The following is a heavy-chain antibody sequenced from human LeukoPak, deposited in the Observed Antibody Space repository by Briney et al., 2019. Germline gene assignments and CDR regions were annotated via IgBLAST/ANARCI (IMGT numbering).Heavy chain of an antibody. Sequence: SETLSLTCAVYGGSFSGYYWSWIPQPPGKGLEWIGEINHSRSTNYNPSLKSRVIISVKTSKNQFSLKLSSVSAADTAVCYCARGWTRVYGGDHDSSSYYYYYGMDVWGQGTTVTVSS. V-gene: IGHV4-34*01. D-gene: IGHD2-21*02. CDR1: GGSFSGYY. J-gene: IGHJ6*02. CDR2: INHSRST. CDR3: ARGWTRVYGGDHDSSSYYYYYGMDV.